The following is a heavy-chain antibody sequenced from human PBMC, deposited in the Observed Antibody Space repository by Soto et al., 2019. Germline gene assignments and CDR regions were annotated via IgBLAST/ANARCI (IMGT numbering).Heavy chain of an antibody. Sequence: PGESLKISCKGSGYSFTSYWIGWVRQMPGKGLEWMGIIYPGDSDTRYSPSFQGQVTISADKSISTAYLQWSSLKASDTAMYYCARRYCSGGSCYMGPNWFDPWGQGTLVTVS. CDR3: ARRYCSGGSCYMGPNWFDP. CDR1: GYSFTSYW. V-gene: IGHV5-51*01. CDR2: IYPGDSDT. J-gene: IGHJ5*02. D-gene: IGHD2-15*01.